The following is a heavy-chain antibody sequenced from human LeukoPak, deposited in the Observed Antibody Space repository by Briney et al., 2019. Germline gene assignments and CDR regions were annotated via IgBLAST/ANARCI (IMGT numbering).Heavy chain of an antibody. CDR2: IIPIFGTA. CDR3: ARQDDDYGDYVDPYYFDY. CDR1: GGTFSSYA. V-gene: IGHV1-69*05. Sequence: SVKVSCKASGGTFSSYAISWVRQAPGQGLEWMGRIIPIFGTANYAQKFQGRVTITTDESTSTAYMELSSLRSEDTAVYYCARQDDDYGDYVDPYYFDYWGQGTLVTVSS. J-gene: IGHJ4*02. D-gene: IGHD4-17*01.